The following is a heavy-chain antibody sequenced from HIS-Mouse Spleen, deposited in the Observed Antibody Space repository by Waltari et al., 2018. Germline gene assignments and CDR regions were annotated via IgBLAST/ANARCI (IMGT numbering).Heavy chain of an antibody. Sequence: QVTLRESGPALVKPTPTLTLTCTFSGFSLSTSGMCVSWIRQHPGKALEWLARSDWDDDKYYSASLKTRLTISKDTSKNQVVLTMTDMDPGDTATYYCVRIAEGYSSCWYAFDYWGQGTLVTVSS. CDR1: GFSLSTSGMC. CDR3: VRIAEGYSSCWYAFDY. D-gene: IGHD6-19*01. J-gene: IGHJ4*02. V-gene: IGHV2-70*15. CDR2: SDWDDDK.